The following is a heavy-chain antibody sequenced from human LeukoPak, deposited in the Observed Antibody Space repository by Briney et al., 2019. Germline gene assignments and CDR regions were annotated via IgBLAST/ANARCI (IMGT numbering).Heavy chain of an antibody. CDR3: ARLTIFGVVIIDY. Sequence: SETLSLTCTVSGGSISSSSYYWGWIRQPPGKGLEWIGSIYYSGSTYYNPSLKSRVTISVDTSKNQFSLKLRSVTAADTAVYYCARLTIFGVVIIDYWGQGTLVTVSS. J-gene: IGHJ4*02. D-gene: IGHD3-3*01. V-gene: IGHV4-39*01. CDR2: IYYSGST. CDR1: GGSISSSSYY.